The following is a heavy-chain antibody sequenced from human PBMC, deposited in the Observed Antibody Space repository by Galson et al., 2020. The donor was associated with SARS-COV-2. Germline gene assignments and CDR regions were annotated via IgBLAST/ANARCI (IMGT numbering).Heavy chain of an antibody. V-gene: IGHV3-74*01. CDR3: AREAPQSGDWYLDL. CDR2: IKGDGSGI. D-gene: IGHD1-26*01. CDR1: GLTLSNSW. J-gene: IGHJ2*01. Sequence: QTGGSLRLSCVGSGLTLSNSWIHWARQSPGKGLMSVSRIKGDGSGIIYADSVEGRFTISRDNAKNTVYLQMTSLRAEDTAVYYCAREAPQSGDWYLDLWGRGTLVTVSS.